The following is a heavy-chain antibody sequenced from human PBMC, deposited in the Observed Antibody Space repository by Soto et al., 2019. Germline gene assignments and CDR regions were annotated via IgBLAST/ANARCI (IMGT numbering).Heavy chain of an antibody. J-gene: IGHJ4*02. CDR3: ARTVGAAYYFDF. D-gene: IGHD1-26*01. V-gene: IGHV4-4*07. Sequence: PSETLSLTCTVSGDSMTKYYWSWIRQSAGKGPEWIGRIYTSGSTNYNPSLKSRVTMSIDTSNKHFSLSLKSVTAADTAVYYCARTVGAAYYFDFWGQGALVTVSS. CDR2: IYTSGST. CDR1: GDSMTKYY.